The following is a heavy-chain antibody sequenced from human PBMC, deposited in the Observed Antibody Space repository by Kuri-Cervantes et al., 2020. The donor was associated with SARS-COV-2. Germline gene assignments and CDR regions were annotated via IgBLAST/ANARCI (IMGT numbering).Heavy chain of an antibody. CDR2: FHYRETT. CDR3: ARHLIALVVVVPAAEPFDY. CDR1: GGSISGSGYY. V-gene: IGHV4-39*01. D-gene: IGHD2-2*01. J-gene: IGHJ4*01. Sequence: SETLSLTCTVSGGSISGSGYYWAWIRQPQVKGREWIGHFHYRETTYYNPSLKVRATISVDTSKIKLSLKLKFVTAADSAVYYCARHLIALVVVVPAAEPFDYWGQGTLVTVSS.